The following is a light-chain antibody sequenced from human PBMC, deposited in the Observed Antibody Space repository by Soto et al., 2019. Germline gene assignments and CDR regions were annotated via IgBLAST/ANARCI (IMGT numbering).Light chain of an antibody. CDR3: AAWDDSLSGHYV. V-gene: IGLV1-44*01. CDR2: SNN. J-gene: IGLJ1*01. Sequence: QSVLTQPPSASGTPGQRVTISCSGGSSNIGSSTVNWYQQLPGTAPKLLIHSNNERPSGVPDRFSGSKSGTSASLAISGLQSEDEGAYYCAAWDDSLSGHYVFGTGTKVTV. CDR1: SSNIGSST.